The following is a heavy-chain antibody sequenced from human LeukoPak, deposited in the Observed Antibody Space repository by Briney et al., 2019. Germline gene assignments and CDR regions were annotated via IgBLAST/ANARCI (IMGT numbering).Heavy chain of an antibody. V-gene: IGHV3-11*06. CDR2: ISPNSGDI. J-gene: IGHJ4*02. Sequence: GGSLRLSCAAFGFTFSDYYMTWIRQAPGKGLEWVSYISPNSGDIKYADSVKGRFTISRDNAKKSLYLQMNSLTAEDTSVYYCSRDPRRLDYWGQGALVAVSS. CDR1: GFTFSDYY. CDR3: SRDPRRLDY.